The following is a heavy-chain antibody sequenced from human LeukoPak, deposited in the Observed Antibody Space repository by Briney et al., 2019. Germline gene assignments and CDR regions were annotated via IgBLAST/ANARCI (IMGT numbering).Heavy chain of an antibody. CDR1: GFTFSRYA. J-gene: IGHJ4*02. D-gene: IGHD3-10*01. CDR3: AKRASGSGTSLYYFYY. Sequence: PGGSLRLSCAASGFTFSRYAMSWVRQAPGKGLEWVSAIRGSGGGTYHADSVKGRFTISRDNSKNTLYLQMNSLRAEDTAVYYCAKRASGSGTSLYYFYYWGQGTLVTVSS. V-gene: IGHV3-23*01. CDR2: IRGSGGGT.